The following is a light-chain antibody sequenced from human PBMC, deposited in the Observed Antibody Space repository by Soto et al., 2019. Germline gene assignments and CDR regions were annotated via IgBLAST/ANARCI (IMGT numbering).Light chain of an antibody. Sequence: QSVLTQPPSVSGTLGQGVTISCSGSTSNIGENTVAWFQQLPGTAPKVLIYVTDRRPSGVPDRFSGSKSGTSAYLAISGLQSEDEADYYCEAWDVTLNGHVFGTGTKLTV. V-gene: IGLV1-44*01. CDR3: EAWDVTLNGHV. CDR2: VTD. CDR1: TSNIGENT. J-gene: IGLJ1*01.